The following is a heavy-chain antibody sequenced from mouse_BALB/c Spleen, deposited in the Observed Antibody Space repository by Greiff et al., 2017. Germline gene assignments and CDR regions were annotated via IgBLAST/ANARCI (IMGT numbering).Heavy chain of an antibody. CDR3: AISYRPPCYAMDY. Sequence: EVMLVESGGDLVKPGGSLKLSCAASGFTFSSYGMSWVRQTPDKRLEWVATISSGGSYTYYPDSVKGRFTISRDNAKNTLYLQMSSLKSEDTAMYDYAISYRPPCYAMDYWGQGTSVTVSS. D-gene: IGHD2-14*01. CDR1: GFTFSSYG. V-gene: IGHV5-6*01. CDR2: ISSGGSYT. J-gene: IGHJ4*01.